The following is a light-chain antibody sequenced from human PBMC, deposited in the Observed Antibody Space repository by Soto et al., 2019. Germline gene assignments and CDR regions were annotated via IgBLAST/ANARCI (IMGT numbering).Light chain of an antibody. CDR1: TGPVTSGHY. V-gene: IGLV7-46*01. J-gene: IGLJ2*01. Sequence: QAVVTQESSLTVSPGGTVTLTCGSSTGPVTSGHYPYWFQQRPGQAPKTLIYDTSSKHSWTPARFSGSLLGGRAALTLAGAQPEDEADYYCLLSFSDGRGIFGGRTQLTVL. CDR3: LLSFSDGRGI. CDR2: DTS.